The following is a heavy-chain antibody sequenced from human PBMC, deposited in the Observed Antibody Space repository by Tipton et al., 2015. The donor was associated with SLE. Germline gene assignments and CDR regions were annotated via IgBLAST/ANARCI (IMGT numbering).Heavy chain of an antibody. Sequence: LRLSCTVSAYSITNGYYWGWIRQSPGKGLEWIGSGHYTGSTYYNPSLKSRVTISVDTSKNQFSLKLSSVTAADTAVYYCARETGAEVYDPWGQGTLVTVSS. CDR3: ARETGAEVYDP. CDR1: AYSITNGYY. D-gene: IGHD7-27*01. J-gene: IGHJ5*02. CDR2: GHYTGST. V-gene: IGHV4-38-2*02.